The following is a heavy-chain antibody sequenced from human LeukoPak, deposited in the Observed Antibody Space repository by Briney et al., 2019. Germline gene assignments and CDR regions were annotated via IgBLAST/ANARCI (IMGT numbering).Heavy chain of an antibody. CDR2: IYTSGST. V-gene: IGHV4-61*02. CDR1: GGSISSGGYS. CDR3: ARGYSSSWRIDY. Sequence: SETLSLTCSVSGGSISSGGYSWGWIRQPAGKGLEWIGRIYTSGSTNYNPSLKSRVTMSVDTSKNQFSLKLSSVTAADTAVYYCARGYSSSWRIDYWGQGTLVTVSS. D-gene: IGHD6-13*01. J-gene: IGHJ4*02.